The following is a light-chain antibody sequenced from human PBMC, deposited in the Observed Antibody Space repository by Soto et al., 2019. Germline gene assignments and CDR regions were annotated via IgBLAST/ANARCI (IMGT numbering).Light chain of an antibody. CDR3: QSYDRSLSGARV. V-gene: IGLV1-40*01. Sequence: QSVLTQPPSVSGAPGQRVTISGTGSSSNIGAGYDVHWYQQLPGTAPKLLIYGNSNRPSGVPDRFSGSKSGTSASLAITGLQAEADADYYCQSYDRSLSGARVFGTGTKRTVL. CDR1: SSNIGAGYD. CDR2: GNS. J-gene: IGLJ1*01.